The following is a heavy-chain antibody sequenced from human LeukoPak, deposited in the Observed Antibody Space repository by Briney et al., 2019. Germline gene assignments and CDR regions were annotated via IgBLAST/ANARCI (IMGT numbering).Heavy chain of an antibody. J-gene: IGHJ6*02. D-gene: IGHD3-10*01. V-gene: IGHV1-69*01. CDR1: GGTFSSYA. Sequence: AASVKVSCKASGGTFSSYAISWVRQAPGQGLEWMGGIIPIFGTANYAQKFQGRVTITADESTSTAYMELSSLRSEDTAVYYCARAHRMVRGVIYYYGIDVWGQGTTVTVSS. CDR3: ARAHRMVRGVIYYYGIDV. CDR2: IIPIFGTA.